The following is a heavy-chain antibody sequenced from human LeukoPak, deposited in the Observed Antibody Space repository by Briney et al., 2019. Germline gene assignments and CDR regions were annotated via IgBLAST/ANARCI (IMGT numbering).Heavy chain of an antibody. D-gene: IGHD1-26*01. Sequence: SETLSLTCTVSGGSISSYYWSWLRQPPGKGLEWIGYIYYSGSTNYNPSLKSRVTISVDTSKNQFSLKLSSVTAADTAVYYCARDASYIVGASGAFDIWGQGTMVTVSS. J-gene: IGHJ3*02. V-gene: IGHV4-59*01. CDR3: ARDASYIVGASGAFDI. CDR1: GGSISSYY. CDR2: IYYSGST.